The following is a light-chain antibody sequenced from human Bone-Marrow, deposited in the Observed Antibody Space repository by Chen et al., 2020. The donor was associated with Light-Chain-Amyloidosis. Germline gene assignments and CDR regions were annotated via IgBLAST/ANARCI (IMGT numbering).Light chain of an antibody. Sequence: DIQMTQSPSSLSASVGDRVTITCRASQGISKYLAWYQQKPGKVPKLLIYAASTLQSGVPSRFSGSGSGTDFTLSSSSLQPEDVATYYCQKYISAPWTFGQWTKVEIK. CDR3: QKYISAPWT. J-gene: IGKJ1*01. V-gene: IGKV1-27*01. CDR1: QGISKY. CDR2: AAS.